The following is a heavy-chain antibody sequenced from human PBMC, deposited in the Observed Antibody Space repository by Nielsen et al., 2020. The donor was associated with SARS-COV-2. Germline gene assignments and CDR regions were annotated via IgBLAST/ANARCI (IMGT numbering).Heavy chain of an antibody. V-gene: IGHV3-21*01. CDR3: ATANSGNYFHPFDY. CDR2: ITMSGRYM. Sequence: GESLKISCATSGFSFTSYTMNWVRQAPGKGLEWVSSITMSGRYMYYADSLRGRFTVSRDNAENSLFLQMNSLRVEDTAVYYCATANSGNYFHPFDYWGQGTLVTVSS. D-gene: IGHD2/OR15-2a*01. J-gene: IGHJ4*02. CDR1: GFSFTSYT.